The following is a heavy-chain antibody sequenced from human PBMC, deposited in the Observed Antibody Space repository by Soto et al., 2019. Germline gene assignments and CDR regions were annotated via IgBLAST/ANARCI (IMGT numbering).Heavy chain of an antibody. CDR2: ISYDGSNK. J-gene: IGHJ4*02. Sequence: QVQLVESGGGVVQPGRSLRLSCAASGFTFSSYGMHWVRQAPGKGLGWVAVISYDGSNKYYADSVKGRFTISRDNSKNTLYLQMNSLRAEDTAVYYCAKARPGLLWFGELGYWGQGTLVTVSS. CDR1: GFTFSSYG. CDR3: AKARPGLLWFGELGY. D-gene: IGHD3-10*01. V-gene: IGHV3-30*18.